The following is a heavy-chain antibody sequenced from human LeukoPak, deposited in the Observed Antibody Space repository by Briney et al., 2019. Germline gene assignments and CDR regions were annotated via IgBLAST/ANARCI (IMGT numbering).Heavy chain of an antibody. CDR3: TRAYYYGSGSHYYFDY. CDR1: GFSLTTSGVG. D-gene: IGHD3-10*01. CDR2: IYWEDDE. Sequence: SGPTLVNPTQTLTLTCTFSGFSLTTSGVGVGWIRQPPGKALEWLALIYWEDDERYSPSLKSRLTITKDTSKNQVVLTMTNMGPVDTATYYCTRAYYYGSGSHYYFDYWGQGTLVTVSS. J-gene: IGHJ4*02. V-gene: IGHV2-5*02.